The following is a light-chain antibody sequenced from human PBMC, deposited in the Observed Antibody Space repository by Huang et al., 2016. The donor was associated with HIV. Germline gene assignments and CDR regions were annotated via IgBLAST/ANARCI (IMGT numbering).Light chain of an antibody. CDR3: QQYDTWPPLT. CDR1: QSVGGK. Sequence: ILLTQFPATLSVSPGQRVTLSCRASQSVGGKLAWYHQRPGQAPRLLIYGASTRFPTIPDRFSGSGSGTEFTLTISSLQSEDFAVYYCQQYDTWPPLTFGGGTKV. J-gene: IGKJ4*01. CDR2: GAS. V-gene: IGKV3-15*01.